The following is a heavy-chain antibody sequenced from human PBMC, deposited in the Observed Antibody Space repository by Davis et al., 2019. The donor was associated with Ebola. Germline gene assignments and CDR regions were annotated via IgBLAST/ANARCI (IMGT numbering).Heavy chain of an antibody. V-gene: IGHV1-8*02. CDR2: MNPNSGNT. Sequence: AASVKVSCKASGCTFTSYGISWVRQAPGQGLEWMGWMNPNSGNTGYAQKFQGRVTMTRNTSISTAYMELSSLRSEDTAVYYCARGVLLWFTELLSGPGWFDPWGQGTLVTVSS. D-gene: IGHD3-10*01. CDR3: ARGVLLWFTELLSGPGWFDP. CDR1: GCTFTSYG. J-gene: IGHJ5*02.